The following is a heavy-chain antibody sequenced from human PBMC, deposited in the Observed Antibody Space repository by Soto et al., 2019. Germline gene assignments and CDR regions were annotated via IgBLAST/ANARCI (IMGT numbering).Heavy chain of an antibody. J-gene: IGHJ5*02. D-gene: IGHD3-10*01. Sequence: QVQLQQWGAGLLKSSETLSLTCAVYGGSFSGYYWNWLRQPPGEGLEWIGKIDQSGSTNYNPSLTSRVTMSVXXSXSXXSLKLTSVTAMDTAVYYCAGGRDPVVRGVMSWFDPWGQGTLVTVSS. CDR3: AGGRDPVVRGVMSWFDP. V-gene: IGHV4-34*01. CDR1: GGSFSGYY. CDR2: IDQSGST.